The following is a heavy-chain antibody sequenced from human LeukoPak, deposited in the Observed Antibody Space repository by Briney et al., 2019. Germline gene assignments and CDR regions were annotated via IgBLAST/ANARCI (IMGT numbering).Heavy chain of an antibody. CDR2: ISGSGGST. CDR1: GFTFSNYA. J-gene: IGHJ5*02. Sequence: GGSLRLSCAASGFTFSNYAMSWVRQAPGKGLEWVSAISGSGGSTYYADSVKGRFTISRDNSKNTLYLQMNSLRADDTAVYYCATRGIVVVPTAIGPANWFDPWGQGTLVTVSS. V-gene: IGHV3-23*01. D-gene: IGHD2-2*02. CDR3: ATRGIVVVPTAIGPANWFDP.